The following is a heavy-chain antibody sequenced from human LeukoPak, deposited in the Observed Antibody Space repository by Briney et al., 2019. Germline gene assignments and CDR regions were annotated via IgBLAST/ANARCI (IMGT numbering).Heavy chain of an antibody. CDR2: IYYSGST. V-gene: IGHV4-59*01. Sequence: PETLSLTCTVSGGSISSYYWSWIRQPPGKGLEWIGYIYYSGSTNYNPSLKSRVTISVDTSKNQFSLKLSSVTAADTAVYYCASYIAALDYWGQGTLVTVSS. J-gene: IGHJ4*02. CDR3: ASYIAALDY. D-gene: IGHD6-13*01. CDR1: GGSISSYY.